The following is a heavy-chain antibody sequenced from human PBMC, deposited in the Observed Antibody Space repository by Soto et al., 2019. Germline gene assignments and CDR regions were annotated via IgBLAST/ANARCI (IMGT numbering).Heavy chain of an antibody. CDR2: IDGVGTGT. J-gene: IGHJ4*02. CDR1: GFTFTNYW. CDR3: TTVFDY. V-gene: IGHV3-74*01. Sequence: EVQLVQSGGGSVQPGGSLRLSCAASGFTFTNYWMHWVRQVQGKGLVWVSRIDGVGTGTSYSDSVRGRFTISRDNAANMLYLKMNSLRAEDTAVYYCTTVFDYWGQGTLVTVSS.